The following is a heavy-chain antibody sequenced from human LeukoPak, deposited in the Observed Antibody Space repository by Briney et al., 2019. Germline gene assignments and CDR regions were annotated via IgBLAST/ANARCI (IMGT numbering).Heavy chain of an antibody. D-gene: IGHD1-1*01. CDR3: AKDEKYKIRGINGYYYYYMDV. V-gene: IGHV3-23*01. CDR1: GFTFSSYA. J-gene: IGHJ6*03. Sequence: GGSLRLSCAASGFTFSSYAMSWVRQAPGKGLEWVSVISGSGGSTSYADSVKGRFTISRDNSMNTLYLQMNSLRAEDTAVYYCAKDEKYKIRGINGYYYYYMDVWGKGTTVTVSS. CDR2: ISGSGGST.